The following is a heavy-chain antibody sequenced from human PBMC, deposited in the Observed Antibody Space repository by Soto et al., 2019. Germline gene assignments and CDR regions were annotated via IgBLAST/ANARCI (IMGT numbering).Heavy chain of an antibody. Sequence: GASVKVSCKASGGTFSSYAISWVRQAPGQGLEWMGGIIPIFGTANYAQKFQGRVTITADESTSTAYMELSSLRSEDTAVYYCASARSRDGYNLFDYWGQGTLVTVSS. D-gene: IGHD5-12*01. CDR1: GGTFSSYA. V-gene: IGHV1-69*13. J-gene: IGHJ4*02. CDR3: ASARSRDGYNLFDY. CDR2: IIPIFGTA.